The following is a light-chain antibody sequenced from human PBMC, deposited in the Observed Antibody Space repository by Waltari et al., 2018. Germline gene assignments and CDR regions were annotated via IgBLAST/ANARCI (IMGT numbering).Light chain of an antibody. CDR3: CSYRSASTWV. CDR1: SSDVGGYND. CDR2: DVT. Sequence: QAALTQPPSVSKSLGQSVTISCTGTSSDVGGYNDVSWYQQHPGTAPRLLIYDVTKRPSGVSDRFSGSKSGNTASLTISGLQAEDEADYYCCSYRSASTWVFGGGTRLTVL. J-gene: IGLJ3*02. V-gene: IGLV2-11*01.